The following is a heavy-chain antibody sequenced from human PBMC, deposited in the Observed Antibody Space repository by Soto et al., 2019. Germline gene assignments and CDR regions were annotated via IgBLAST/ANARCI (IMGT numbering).Heavy chain of an antibody. CDR2: IFYSGST. V-gene: IGHV4-59*01. D-gene: IGHD6-13*01. J-gene: IGHJ4*02. CDR3: ARDPSSSWYFDY. Sequence: QVQLQESGPGLVKPSETLSLTCTVSGGSINNYYWSWIRQPPGKGLEWIGYIFYSGSTNYSPSLRSRVTISVDMSKNQFSLKLSSVTAADTAVYYCARDPSSSWYFDYWGQGTLVTVSS. CDR1: GGSINNYY.